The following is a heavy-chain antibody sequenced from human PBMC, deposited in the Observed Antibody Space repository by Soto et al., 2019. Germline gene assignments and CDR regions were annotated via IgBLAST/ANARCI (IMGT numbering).Heavy chain of an antibody. J-gene: IGHJ6*04. CDR1: GGSITSGGYS. Sequence: SETLSLTCTVSGGSITSGGYSWSWILHSPGQGLEWIGYIYQSVSAFYNPSLKTRATILVDRSKNQFSLNLTSVTAADAAVYYCARAFYGGDLWGNGNTVTVSS. V-gene: IGHV4-30-2*06. CDR2: IYQSVSA. CDR3: ARAFYGGDL.